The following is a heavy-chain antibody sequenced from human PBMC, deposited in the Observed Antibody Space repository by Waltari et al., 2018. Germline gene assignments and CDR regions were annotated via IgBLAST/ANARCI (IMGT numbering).Heavy chain of an antibody. CDR3: ARERGGYYDSSGYYYYYYGMDV. V-gene: IGHV3-48*03. Sequence: EVQLVESGGGLVQPGGSLRLSCAASGFTFSSYEMNWVRQAPGQGLEWVSYISSSGSTIYYADAVKGRFTISRDNAKNSLYLQMNSLRAEDTAVYYCARERGGYYDSSGYYYYYYGMDVWGQGTTVTVSS. CDR1: GFTFSSYE. CDR2: ISSSGSTI. D-gene: IGHD3-22*01. J-gene: IGHJ6*02.